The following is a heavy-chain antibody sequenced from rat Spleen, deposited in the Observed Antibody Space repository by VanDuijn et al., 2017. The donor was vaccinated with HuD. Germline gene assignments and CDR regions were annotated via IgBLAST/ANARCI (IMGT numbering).Heavy chain of an antibody. CDR3: TSPFRWFAY. Sequence: QVQLKESGPGLVQTLQTLSLTCTVSGFSLTSYNVHWVRQPPGKGLEWMGGIWGDGSTNYNSDLKSRLSISRDTSKSQVFLKMNSLQTEDTAIYFCTSPFRWFAYWGQGTLVTVSS. J-gene: IGHJ3*01. CDR2: IWGDGST. CDR1: GFSLTSYN. V-gene: IGHV2-1*01.